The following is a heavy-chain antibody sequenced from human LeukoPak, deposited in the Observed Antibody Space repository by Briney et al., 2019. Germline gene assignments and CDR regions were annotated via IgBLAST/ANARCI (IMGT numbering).Heavy chain of an antibody. Sequence: PGGSLRLSCATSGFTFSSYAMSWVRQAPGKGLEWVSAISGSGDSTYYADSVKGRLTISRDNSKNTLYLQMSSLRAEDTAVYYCARAPIAVAGTRQPVDYWGQGTLVTVSS. J-gene: IGHJ4*02. CDR1: GFTFSSYA. D-gene: IGHD6-19*01. V-gene: IGHV3-23*01. CDR2: ISGSGDST. CDR3: ARAPIAVAGTRQPVDY.